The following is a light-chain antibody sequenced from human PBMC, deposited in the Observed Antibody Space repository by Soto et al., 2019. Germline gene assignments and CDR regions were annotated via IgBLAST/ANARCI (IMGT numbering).Light chain of an antibody. CDR3: CSYAGSNTYV. J-gene: IGLJ1*01. V-gene: IGLV2-23*01. CDR2: EGD. Sequence: QSALTQPASVSGSPGQSITISCTGTSSDVGSYNLVSWYQQYPGKAPKVMIYEGDKRPSGVSDRFSGSKSGNTASLTISGLQPDDEADYYCCSYAGSNTYVFGTGTKLTVL. CDR1: SSDVGSYNL.